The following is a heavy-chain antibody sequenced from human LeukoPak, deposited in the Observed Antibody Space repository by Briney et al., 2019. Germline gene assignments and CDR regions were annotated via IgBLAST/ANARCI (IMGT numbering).Heavy chain of an antibody. Sequence: SETLSLTCTVSGGSISSGGYYWSGMRQPPGKGLEWIGYIYHSGSTYYNPSLKSRVTISVDRSKNQFSLKLSSVTAADTAVYYCARGPGLRFYNWFDPWGQGTLVTVSS. CDR3: ARGPGLRFYNWFDP. CDR1: GGSISSGGYY. V-gene: IGHV4-30-2*01. D-gene: IGHD3-3*01. J-gene: IGHJ5*02. CDR2: IYHSGST.